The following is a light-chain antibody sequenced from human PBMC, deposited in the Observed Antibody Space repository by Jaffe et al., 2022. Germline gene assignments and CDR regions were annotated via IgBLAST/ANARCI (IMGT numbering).Light chain of an antibody. CDR2: AAS. CDR3: QQLNSYPWT. CDR1: QAISSY. Sequence: DIQLTQSPSFLSASVGDRVTITCRASQAISSYLAWYQQKPGKAPKLLIYAASTLHSGVPSRFSGSGSRTEFTLTISSLQPEDFATYSCQQLNSYPWTFGQGTKVEIK. J-gene: IGKJ1*01. V-gene: IGKV1-9*01.